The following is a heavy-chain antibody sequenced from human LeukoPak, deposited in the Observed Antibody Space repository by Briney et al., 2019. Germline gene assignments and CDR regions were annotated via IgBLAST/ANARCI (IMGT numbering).Heavy chain of an antibody. CDR1: RVSISSGGSY. D-gene: IGHD5-12*01. J-gene: IGHJ4*02. CDR3: ARTRGYSGYDSPRFGY. V-gene: IGHV4-31*02. CDR2: IYFGGST. Sequence: SQTLSLTCAVSRVSISSGGSYWSWIRQHPGEGLGWIGYIYFGGSTYYNPSLKRRVTISVDTSKHQFSLKLSSVTAADTAVYYCARTRGYSGYDSPRFGYWGQGTLVTVSS.